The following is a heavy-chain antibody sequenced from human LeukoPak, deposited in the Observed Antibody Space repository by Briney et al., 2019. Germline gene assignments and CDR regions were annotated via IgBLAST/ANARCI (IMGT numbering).Heavy chain of an antibody. CDR3: ASSIYRSSSLDY. CDR1: GGSISSSNCY. Sequence: SETLSLTCTVSGGSISSSNCYWGWIRQHPGKGLEWIGYIYYSGSTYYNPSLKSRVTISVDTSKNQFSLKLSSVTAADTAVYYCASSIYRSSSLDYWGQGTLVTVSS. CDR2: IYYSGST. V-gene: IGHV4-31*03. J-gene: IGHJ4*02. D-gene: IGHD6-13*01.